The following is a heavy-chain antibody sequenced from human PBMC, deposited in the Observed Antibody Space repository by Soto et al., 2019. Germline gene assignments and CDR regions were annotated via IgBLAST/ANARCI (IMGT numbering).Heavy chain of an antibody. V-gene: IGHV1-69*13. CDR2: IIPIFGTA. D-gene: IGHD2-2*01. Sequence: SVKVCCKASGGTFSSYAISWARQAPGQGLEWMGGIIPIFGTANYAQKFQGRVTITADESTSTAYMELSSLRSEDTAVYYCAREGVVPAATDYYYYYGMDVWGQGTTVTVSS. CDR1: GGTFSSYA. J-gene: IGHJ6*02. CDR3: AREGVVPAATDYYYYYGMDV.